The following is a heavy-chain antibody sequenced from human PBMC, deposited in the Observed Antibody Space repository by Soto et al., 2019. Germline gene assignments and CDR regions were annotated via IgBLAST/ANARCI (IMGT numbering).Heavy chain of an antibody. Sequence: EVQLVESGGGVVRPGGSLRLSCATSGFKFDNYGMSWVRKAPGKGLEWVSGIATNDGSTGYGDSVRGRFTISRDNAKNALYLQMNTRRVEDTAFYYCARGEAGDYWGRGTLVTVSS. CDR2: IATNDGST. J-gene: IGHJ4*02. V-gene: IGHV3-20*04. CDR1: GFKFDNYG. CDR3: ARGEAGDY. D-gene: IGHD1-26*01.